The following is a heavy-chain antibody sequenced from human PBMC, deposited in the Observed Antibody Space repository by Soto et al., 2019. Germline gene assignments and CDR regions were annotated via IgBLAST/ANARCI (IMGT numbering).Heavy chain of an antibody. J-gene: IGHJ4*02. Sequence: QVPLVQSGAEVKKPGASVKVSCKASGYTFTGYYMHWVRQAPGQGLEWMGWINPNSGGTNYAQKFQGWVTMTRDTAISTAYMELSRLRSDDTAVYYCARQLPPSIAAAVDFDYWGQGTLVTVSS. CDR2: INPNSGGT. D-gene: IGHD6-13*01. CDR1: GYTFTGYY. CDR3: ARQLPPSIAAAVDFDY. V-gene: IGHV1-2*04.